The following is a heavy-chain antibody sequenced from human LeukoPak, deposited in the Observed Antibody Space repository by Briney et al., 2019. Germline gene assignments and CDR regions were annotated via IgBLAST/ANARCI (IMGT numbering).Heavy chain of an antibody. CDR1: GGSISSYY. D-gene: IGHD6-19*01. V-gene: IGHV4-59*01. J-gene: IGHJ5*02. CDR3: ARDTYGSEGFDP. CDR2: IYYSGST. Sequence: SETLSLTCTVSGGSISSYYWSWIRQPPGKGLEWIGYIYYSGSTNYNPSLKSRVTISVDTSKNQFSLKLSSVTAVDTAVYYCARDTYGSEGFDPWGQGTLVTVSS.